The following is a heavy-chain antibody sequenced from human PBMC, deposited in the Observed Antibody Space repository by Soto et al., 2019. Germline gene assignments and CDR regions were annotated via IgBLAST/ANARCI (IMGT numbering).Heavy chain of an antibody. V-gene: IGHV1-2*04. CDR2: INPNSGGT. CDR3: AKGQLVSGSYYYYGMDV. CDR1: GYTFTGYY. D-gene: IGHD6-13*01. J-gene: IGHJ6*02. Sequence: ASVTVSCQASGYTFTGYYMHWVRQAPGQGLEWMGWINPNSGGTNYAQKFQGWVTMTRDTSISTAYMELSRLRSDDTAVYYCAKGQLVSGSYYYYGMDVWGQGTTVTVSS.